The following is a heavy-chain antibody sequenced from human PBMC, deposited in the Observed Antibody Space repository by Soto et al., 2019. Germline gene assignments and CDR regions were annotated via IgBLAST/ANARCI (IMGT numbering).Heavy chain of an antibody. V-gene: IGHV3-30*02. CDR3: AKDLILYWTRRPQTNLQHGLDV. Sequence: EAPLTGAWPASCNTRTSYNLLRVRLAPGHRPECLGIINPSGGITNSVKGRFTISRDNSNNTLYLQMNSLRAEDTAIYYCAKDLILYWTRRPQTNLQHGLDV. CDR2: INPSGGIT. D-gene: IGHD1-1*01. J-gene: IGHJ6*01. CDR1: CNTRTSYN.